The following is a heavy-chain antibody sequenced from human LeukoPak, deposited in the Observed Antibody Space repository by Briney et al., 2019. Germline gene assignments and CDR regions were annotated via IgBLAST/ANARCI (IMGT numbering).Heavy chain of an antibody. J-gene: IGHJ4*02. CDR3: AVGATWYYFDY. Sequence: SETLSLTCAVYGGSFSGYYWSWIRQPPGKGLEWTGEINHSGSTNYNPSLKSRVTISVDMSKNQFSLKLSSVTAADTAVYYCAVGATWYYFDYWGQGTLVTVSS. D-gene: IGHD1-26*01. V-gene: IGHV4-34*01. CDR2: INHSGST. CDR1: GGSFSGYY.